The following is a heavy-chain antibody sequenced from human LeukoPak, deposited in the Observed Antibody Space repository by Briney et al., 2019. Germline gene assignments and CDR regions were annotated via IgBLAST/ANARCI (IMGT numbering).Heavy chain of an antibody. Sequence: GGSLRLSCAASGFTFSSYAMSWVRQAPGKGLEWVSAISGSGGSTYYADSVKGRFTVSRDNSKNTLYLQMNSLRAEDTAVYYCAKEEAAAVGGANWFDPWGQGTLVTVSS. CDR1: GFTFSSYA. D-gene: IGHD6-13*01. V-gene: IGHV3-23*01. CDR2: ISGSGGST. J-gene: IGHJ5*02. CDR3: AKEEAAAVGGANWFDP.